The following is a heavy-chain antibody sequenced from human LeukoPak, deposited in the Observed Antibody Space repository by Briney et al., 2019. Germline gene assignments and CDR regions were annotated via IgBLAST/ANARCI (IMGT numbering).Heavy chain of an antibody. CDR2: IYPGDSDT. CDR3: VLKGYSSSWYVDY. D-gene: IGHD6-13*01. J-gene: IGHJ4*02. V-gene: IGHV5-51*01. Sequence: GESLKISCQGSGYVFATYWIGWVRQMPGKGLEWMGIIYPGDSDTRHSPSFQGQVTISADKSISTAYLQWSSLKASDTAMYYCVLKGYSSSWYVDYWGQGTLVTVSS. CDR1: GYVFATYW.